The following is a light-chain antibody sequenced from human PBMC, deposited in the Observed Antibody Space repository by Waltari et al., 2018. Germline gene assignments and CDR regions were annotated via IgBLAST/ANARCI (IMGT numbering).Light chain of an antibody. CDR2: DTS. Sequence: EIVLTQSPATLSLFAGERATLSCRASESVSRDLDWYQQKPGQAPRLLIYDTSIRATGVPARFIGSGYETDFTLTISSLEPEDFALYYCQQRSLWPLTFGGGTKVEI. CDR3: QQRSLWPLT. CDR1: ESVSRD. J-gene: IGKJ4*01. V-gene: IGKV3-11*01.